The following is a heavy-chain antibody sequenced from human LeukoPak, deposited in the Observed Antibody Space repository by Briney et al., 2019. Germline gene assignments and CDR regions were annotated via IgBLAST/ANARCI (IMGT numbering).Heavy chain of an antibody. Sequence: GGSLRLSCAASGFTFSDYYMSWIRQAPGKGLEWVSYISSSGSTIYYADSVKGRFTVSRDNAKNSLYLQMNSLRAEDTAVYYCARDTAMAPYYYYGMDVWGQGTTVTVSS. CDR3: ARDTAMAPYYYYGMDV. D-gene: IGHD5-18*01. J-gene: IGHJ6*02. CDR1: GFTFSDYY. CDR2: ISSSGSTI. V-gene: IGHV3-11*01.